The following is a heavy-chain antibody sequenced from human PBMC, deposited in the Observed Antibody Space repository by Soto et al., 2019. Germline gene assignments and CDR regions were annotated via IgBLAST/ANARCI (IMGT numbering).Heavy chain of an antibody. CDR2: IDWGDDK. CDR1: GFSLTTSGMC. J-gene: IGHJ6*02. D-gene: IGHD3-10*01. Sequence: GSGPTLVNPTQTLTLTCTFSGFSLTTSGMCVSWIRQPPGKALGWLALIDWGDDKYYTTSLETRLTISKDTSKNQVVLTMTKMDPVDTDTYYCARILTVRGQLGYYYGMDVWGQGTTVTVSS. CDR3: ARILTVRGQLGYYYGMDV. V-gene: IGHV2-70*01.